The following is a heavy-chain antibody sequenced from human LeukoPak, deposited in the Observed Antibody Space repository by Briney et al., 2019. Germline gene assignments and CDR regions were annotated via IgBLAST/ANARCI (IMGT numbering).Heavy chain of an antibody. CDR2: ISYDGSDK. CDR1: GFTFGSYA. Sequence: GRSLRLSCAASGFTFGSYAMHWVRQAPGKGLEWVALISYDGSDKYYADSVKGRFTISRDSSKNTLYLQMNILRTEDTAVYYCAKNSVDWAFDYWGQGTPVTVSS. CDR3: AKNSVDWAFDY. D-gene: IGHD3-9*01. V-gene: IGHV3-30*04. J-gene: IGHJ4*02.